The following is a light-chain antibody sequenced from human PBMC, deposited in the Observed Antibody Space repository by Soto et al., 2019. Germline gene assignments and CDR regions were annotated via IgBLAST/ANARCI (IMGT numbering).Light chain of an antibody. J-gene: IGKJ1*01. Sequence: EIVLTQSPATLSLSPGDRATLSCRASHSVSSYLAWYQQRPGQAPRLLMYGASIRAAGVPDRFSGSGSGTEFTLTISRLEPEDFTVYYCHHYETFGQGTKVDIK. V-gene: IGKV3-20*01. CDR1: HSVSSY. CDR3: HHYET. CDR2: GAS.